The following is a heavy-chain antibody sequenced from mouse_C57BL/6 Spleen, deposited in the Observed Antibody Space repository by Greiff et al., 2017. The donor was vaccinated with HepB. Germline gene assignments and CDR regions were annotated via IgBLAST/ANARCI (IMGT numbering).Heavy chain of an antibody. CDR1: GYTFTDYE. CDR3: TRSSDSVWFAY. V-gene: IGHV1-15*01. CDR2: IDPETGGT. J-gene: IGHJ3*01. D-gene: IGHD2-4*01. Sequence: VQLQQSGAELVRPGASVTLSCKASGYTFTDYEMHWVKQTPVHGLEWIGAIDPETGGTAYNQKFKGKAILTADKSSSTAYMELRSLTSEDSAVYYCTRSSDSVWFAYWGQGTLVTVSA.